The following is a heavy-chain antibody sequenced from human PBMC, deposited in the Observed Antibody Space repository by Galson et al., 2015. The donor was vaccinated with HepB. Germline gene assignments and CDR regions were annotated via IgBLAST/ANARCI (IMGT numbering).Heavy chain of an antibody. J-gene: IGHJ6*03. Sequence: SLRLSCAASGFTFSNYSMTWVRQAPGKGLEWVAKIKQDGTTRYYVDSVKGRFTISRDNSKNTLYLQMSSLRAEDTAVYYCARDSRSDYMDVWGKGTTVTVSS. CDR3: ARDSRSDYMDV. CDR2: IKQDGTTR. CDR1: GFTFSNYS. V-gene: IGHV3-7*03.